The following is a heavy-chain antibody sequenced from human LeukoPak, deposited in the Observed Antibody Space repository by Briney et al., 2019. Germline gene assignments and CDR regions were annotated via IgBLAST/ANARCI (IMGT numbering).Heavy chain of an antibody. V-gene: IGHV3-7*01. Sequence: GGSLRLSCAASGFTFSSYWMSWVRQAPGKGLEWVANIKQDGREKYYVDSVKGRFTISRDNAKNSLYLQMNSLRAEDTAAYYCARAYGYSSSWPIDYWGQGTLVTVSS. CDR1: GFTFSSYW. D-gene: IGHD6-13*01. CDR3: ARAYGYSSSWPIDY. J-gene: IGHJ4*02. CDR2: IKQDGREK.